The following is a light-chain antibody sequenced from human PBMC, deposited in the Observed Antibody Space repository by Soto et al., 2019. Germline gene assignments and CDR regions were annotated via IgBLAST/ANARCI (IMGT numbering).Light chain of an antibody. CDR3: AAWDDRRPRYV. CDR2: NNN. J-gene: IGLJ1*01. V-gene: IGLV1-44*01. CDR1: SSNIGSNP. Sequence: QSVLTQPPSASGAPGQRVTISCSGSSSNIGSNPVNWYQQLPGPAPKLLIYNNNQRPSGVPDRFSGSKSGTSASLAISGLQSDDEADYYCAAWDDRRPRYVFGTGTKRTVL.